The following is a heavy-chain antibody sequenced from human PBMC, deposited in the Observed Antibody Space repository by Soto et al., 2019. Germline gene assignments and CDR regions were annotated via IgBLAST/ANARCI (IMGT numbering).Heavy chain of an antibody. CDR1: GFTFSAYG. CDR2: IYYDGNNK. CDR3: ARVGGTVTSDY. Sequence: GGSLRLSCAASGFTFSAYGMHWVRQAPGKGLEWVAMIYYDGNNKYYADSVKGRFTISRDNSKNTLYLQMNSLTAEDTAVYYCARVGGTVTSDYWGQGTLVTVSS. J-gene: IGHJ4*02. D-gene: IGHD4-17*01. V-gene: IGHV3-33*01.